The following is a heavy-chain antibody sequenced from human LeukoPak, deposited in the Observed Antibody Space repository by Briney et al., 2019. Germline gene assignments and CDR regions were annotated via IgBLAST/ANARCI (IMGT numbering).Heavy chain of an antibody. D-gene: IGHD3-10*01. Sequence: SGTPSLTCTVSGGSISSSNDYWGWLRQPPGKGLEWIGSINFSGSSYYNPSLKSRLTTSVDKSNNQFSLRLSSVTAADTAVYYCARLRIGSGTFLVTHLDYWGQGTLVTVSS. J-gene: IGHJ4*02. CDR1: GGSISSSNDY. CDR2: INFSGSS. V-gene: IGHV4-39*01. CDR3: ARLRIGSGTFLVTHLDY.